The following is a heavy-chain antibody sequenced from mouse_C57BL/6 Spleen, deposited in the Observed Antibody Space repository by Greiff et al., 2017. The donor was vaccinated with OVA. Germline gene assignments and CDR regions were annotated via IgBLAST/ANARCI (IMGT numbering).Heavy chain of an antibody. CDR3: ASPSGYYYGSTLLRAMDY. Sequence: VMLVESGAELARPGASVKMSCKASGYTFTSYTMHWVKQRPGQGLEWIGYINPSSGYTKYNQKFKDKATLTADKSSSTAYMQLSSLTSEDSAVYYCASPSGYYYGSTLLRAMDYWGQGTSVTVSS. D-gene: IGHD1-1*01. V-gene: IGHV1-4*01. CDR1: GYTFTSYT. CDR2: INPSSGYT. J-gene: IGHJ4*01.